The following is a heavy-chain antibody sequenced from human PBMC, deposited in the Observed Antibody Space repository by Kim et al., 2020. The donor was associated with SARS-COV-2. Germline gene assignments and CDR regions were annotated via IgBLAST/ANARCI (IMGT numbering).Heavy chain of an antibody. D-gene: IGHD6-19*01. CDR2: INTNTGNP. CDR3: ARVNLLSSGWHFFQGEFDY. CDR1: GYTFTSYA. V-gene: IGHV7-4-1*02. Sequence: ASVKVSCKASGYTFTSYAMNWVRQAPGQGLEWMGWINTNTGNPTYAQGFTGRFVFSLDTSVSTAYLQISSLKAEDTAVYSCARVNLLSSGWHFFQGEFDYWGQGTLVTVSS. J-gene: IGHJ4*02.